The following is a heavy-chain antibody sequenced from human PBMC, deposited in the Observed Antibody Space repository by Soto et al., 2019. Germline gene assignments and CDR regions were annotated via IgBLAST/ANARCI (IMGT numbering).Heavy chain of an antibody. Sequence: ASVKVSCKASGYSFSTHSIHWVRQAPGQGLEWMGWINGGNGNTKYSQKFRDRVTITRDASASTGYMELSSLRSEDTAVYYCARGKGMEENYYYYGMDVWGQGTTVTVSS. CDR3: ARGKGMEENYYYYGMDV. CDR1: GYSFSTHS. V-gene: IGHV1-3*01. CDR2: INGGNGNT. D-gene: IGHD1-1*01. J-gene: IGHJ6*02.